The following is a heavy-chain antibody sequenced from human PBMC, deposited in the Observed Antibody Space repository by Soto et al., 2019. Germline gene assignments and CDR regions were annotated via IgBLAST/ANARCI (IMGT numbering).Heavy chain of an antibody. V-gene: IGHV4-34*01. CDR1: GGSFSGYY. CDR3: ARGQADTAMVIQGLSSPFDY. Sequence: SETLSLTCAVYGGSFSGYYWSWIRQPPGKGLEWIGEINHSGSTNYNPSLKSRVTISVDTSKNQFSLKLSSVTAADTAVYYCARGQADTAMVIQGLSSPFDYWGQGTLVTVSS. D-gene: IGHD5-18*01. J-gene: IGHJ4*02. CDR2: INHSGST.